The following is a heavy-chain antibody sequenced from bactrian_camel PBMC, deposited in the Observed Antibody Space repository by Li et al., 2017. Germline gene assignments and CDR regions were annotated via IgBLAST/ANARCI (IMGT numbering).Heavy chain of an antibody. CDR2: IDSDGDT. D-gene: IGHD3*01. CDR3: AAGQGVGWCLDVIRAGAEADFDY. Sequence: HVQLVESGGDSVQVGGSLKLSCTGAGDMFSMCGMGWFRQAPGKEREGIAAIDSDGDTAYAESMKGRFTISVDNAKNTLYLQMNSLKPEDTATYYCAAGQGVGWCLDVIRAGAEADFDYWGQGTQVTVS. CDR1: GDMFSMCG. J-gene: IGHJ6*01. V-gene: IGHV3S53*01.